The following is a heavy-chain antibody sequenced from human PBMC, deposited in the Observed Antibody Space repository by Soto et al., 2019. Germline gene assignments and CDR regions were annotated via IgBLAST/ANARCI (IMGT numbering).Heavy chain of an antibody. CDR2: ISYDGSNK. J-gene: IGHJ4*02. D-gene: IGHD2-15*01. CDR3: AKSRRDIPRTHIDY. Sequence: PGGSLRLSCAASGFTFSSYGMHWVRQAPGKGLEWVAVISYDGSNKYYADSVKGRFTISRDNSKNTLYLQMNSLRAEDTAVYYCAKSRRDIPRTHIDYWGQGTLVTVSS. CDR1: GFTFSSYG. V-gene: IGHV3-30*18.